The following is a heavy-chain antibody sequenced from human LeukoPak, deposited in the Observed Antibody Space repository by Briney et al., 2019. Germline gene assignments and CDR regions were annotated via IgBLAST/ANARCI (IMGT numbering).Heavy chain of an antibody. D-gene: IGHD3-22*01. Sequence: GESLKISCKGSGYSFTSYWIGWVRQMPGKGLEWMGIIYPGDSDTKYSQSFQGQVTISADKSISTAYLQWSSLKASDTAMYYCARRLDYFDSIGCSDAFDIWGQGTMVTVSS. J-gene: IGHJ3*02. V-gene: IGHV5-51*01. CDR3: ARRLDYFDSIGCSDAFDI. CDR2: IYPGDSDT. CDR1: GYSFTSYW.